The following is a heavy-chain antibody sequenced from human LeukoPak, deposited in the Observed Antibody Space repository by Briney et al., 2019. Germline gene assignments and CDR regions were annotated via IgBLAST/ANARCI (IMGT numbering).Heavy chain of an antibody. Sequence: PGGSLRLSCAASGFTFSSYAMSWARQAPGKGLEWVANIKQDGSEKYYVDSVKGRFTISRDNAKNSLYLQMNSLRAEDTAVYYCARDLGNSHNDYWGQGTLVTVSS. CDR1: GFTFSSYA. CDR3: ARDLGNSHNDY. D-gene: IGHD4-23*01. J-gene: IGHJ4*02. V-gene: IGHV3-7*01. CDR2: IKQDGSEK.